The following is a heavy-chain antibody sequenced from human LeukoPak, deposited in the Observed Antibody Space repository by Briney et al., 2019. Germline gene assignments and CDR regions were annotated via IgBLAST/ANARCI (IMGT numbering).Heavy chain of an antibody. V-gene: IGHV3-74*01. D-gene: IGHD6-13*01. CDR1: GFTFSSYW. J-gene: IGHJ4*02. CDR3: ARWVFGDYFDY. Sequence: PGGSLRLSCAASGFTFSSYWMHWVRQAPGKGLVWVSRINSDGRSTNYADSVKGRFTISRDNAKNTLYLQMNSLRAEDTAIYYCARWVFGDYFDYRGQGTLVTVSS. CDR2: INSDGRST.